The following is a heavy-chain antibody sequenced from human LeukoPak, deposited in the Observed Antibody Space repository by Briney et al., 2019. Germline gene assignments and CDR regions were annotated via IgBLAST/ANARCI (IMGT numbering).Heavy chain of an antibody. CDR3: ARGLWFGDENPPYFDY. CDR1: GGSISSGSYY. CDR2: IYYSGST. J-gene: IGHJ4*02. D-gene: IGHD3-10*01. V-gene: IGHV4-61*10. Sequence: SETLSLTCTVSGGSISSGSYYWSWIRQPAGKGLEWIGYIYYSGSTNYNPSLKSRVTISVDTSRNQFSLKLSSVTAADTAVYYCARGLWFGDENPPYFDYWGQGILVTVSS.